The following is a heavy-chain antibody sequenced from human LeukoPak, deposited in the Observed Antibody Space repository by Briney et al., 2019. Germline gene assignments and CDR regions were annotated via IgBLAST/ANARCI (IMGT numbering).Heavy chain of an antibody. CDR2: ISYDGSNE. Sequence: GGSLRLSCAASGFTFSSYGMHWVRQAPGKGLEWVADISYDGSNEYYADSVKGRFTISRDNSKNTEYLQMNSLRADDTAVYYCAKARGSSVYEQFDYWGQGTQVTVSP. CDR3: AKARGSSVYEQFDY. CDR1: GFTFSSYG. D-gene: IGHD5/OR15-5a*01. J-gene: IGHJ4*02. V-gene: IGHV3-30*18.